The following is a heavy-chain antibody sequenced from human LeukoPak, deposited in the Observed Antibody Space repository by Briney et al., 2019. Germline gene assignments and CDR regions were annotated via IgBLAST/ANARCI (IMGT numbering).Heavy chain of an antibody. V-gene: IGHV4-31*03. Sequence: SQTLSLTCTVSGGSISSGGYYWSWIRQYPGKGLEWIGYIYYSGSTYYNPSLKSRVTISVDTSKNQFSLKLSSVTAADTAVYYCARYDSSEGSDYWGQGTLVTVSS. CDR3: ARYDSSEGSDY. CDR1: GGSISSGGYY. CDR2: IYYSGST. D-gene: IGHD3-22*01. J-gene: IGHJ4*02.